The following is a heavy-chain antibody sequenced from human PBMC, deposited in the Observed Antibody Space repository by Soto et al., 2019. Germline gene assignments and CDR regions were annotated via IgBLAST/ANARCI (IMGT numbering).Heavy chain of an antibody. V-gene: IGHV1-8*01. D-gene: IGHD3-22*01. CDR2: MNPNTGNT. CDR3: ARTYSSSASYFYYYIDV. CDR1: GYTFTIYD. Sequence: ASVKVSCKASGYTFTIYDINWVRQATGQGLEWMGWMNPNTGNTGSTQTFQGRVTMTRNTSTTTAYMELSSLTSEDTAVYYCARTYSSSASYFYYYIDVWGEGTTVTVSS. J-gene: IGHJ6*03.